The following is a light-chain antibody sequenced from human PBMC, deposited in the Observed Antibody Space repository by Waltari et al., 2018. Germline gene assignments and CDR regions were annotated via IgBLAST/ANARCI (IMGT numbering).Light chain of an antibody. CDR1: SSDVGGYNY. CDR2: DVS. J-gene: IGLJ3*02. V-gene: IGLV2-11*01. Sequence: QSALTQPRSVSGSPGQPVPIPCTGTSSDVGGYNYVSWYQQHPGKAPKLMIYDVSKRPSGVPDRFSGSKSGNTASLTISGLQAEDEADYYCCSYAGSYIWVFGGGTKLTVL. CDR3: CSYAGSYIWV.